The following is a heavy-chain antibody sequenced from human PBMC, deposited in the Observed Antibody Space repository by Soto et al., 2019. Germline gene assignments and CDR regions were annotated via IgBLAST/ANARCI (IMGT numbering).Heavy chain of an antibody. Sequence: ETRSLTCTVSGGSVNSDSFYWTWVRQSPGKLEYLGYVYYTGVTNYNHSLKSRVNVSLDTSKNQFSLHLTSVTAADAAVYYCARVLHSIWYFNLWGRGTLVTDSS. J-gene: IGHJ2*01. CDR3: ARVLHSIWYFNL. CDR1: GGSVNSDSFY. CDR2: VYYTGVT. V-gene: IGHV4-61*01. D-gene: IGHD3-3*02.